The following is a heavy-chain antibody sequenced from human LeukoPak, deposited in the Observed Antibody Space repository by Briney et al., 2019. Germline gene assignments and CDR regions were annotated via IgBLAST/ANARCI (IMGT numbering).Heavy chain of an antibody. J-gene: IGHJ5*02. CDR1: GGSISSYC. CDR2: IYTSGST. V-gene: IGHV4-4*09. Sequence: SETLSLTCTVSGGSISSYCWSWVRQPPGKGLEGIGYIYTSGSTDYNPSLKSRVTMSVDTSKNQLSMELRFLTAADTAVYYCATSYDAKTAPYDLWGQGTLVTVSS. CDR3: ATSYDAKTAPYDL. D-gene: IGHD3-3*01.